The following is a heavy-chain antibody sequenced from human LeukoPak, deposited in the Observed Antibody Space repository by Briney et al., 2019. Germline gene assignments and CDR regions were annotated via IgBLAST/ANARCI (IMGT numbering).Heavy chain of an antibody. CDR1: GGSISSDNYS. J-gene: IGHJ4*02. V-gene: IGHV4-61*02. Sequence: SETLSLTCTVSGGSISSDNYSWSWIRQPAGKGLEWIGRVYTSGSTNYNPSLKSRVTTSVDTSKNQFSLKLSSVTAADTAVYYCAREESNYFDYWGQGTLVTVSS. CDR2: VYTSGST. D-gene: IGHD2/OR15-2a*01. CDR3: AREESNYFDY.